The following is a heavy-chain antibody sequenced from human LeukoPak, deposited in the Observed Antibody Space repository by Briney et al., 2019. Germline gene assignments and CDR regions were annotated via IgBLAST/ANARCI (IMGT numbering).Heavy chain of an antibody. CDR2: IKSKTDGGTT. CDR3: TTLVRGHMGFSYYFDY. CDR1: GFTFSSYA. J-gene: IGHJ4*02. D-gene: IGHD3-10*01. Sequence: GGSLRLSCAASGFTFSSYAMSWVRQAPGKGLEWVGRIKSKTDGGTTDYAAPVKGRFTISRDDSKNTLYLQMNSLKTEDTAVYYCTTLVRGHMGFSYYFDYWGQGTLVTVSS. V-gene: IGHV3-15*01.